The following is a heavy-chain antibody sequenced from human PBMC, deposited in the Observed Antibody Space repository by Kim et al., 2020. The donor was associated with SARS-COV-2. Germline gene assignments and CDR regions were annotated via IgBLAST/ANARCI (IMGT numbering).Heavy chain of an antibody. J-gene: IGHJ4*02. CDR2: INPTNGRT. Sequence: ASVKVSCKASGYNLTSHFMQWVRQAPGQGLEWMGLINPTNGRTSYAQRFQGRVAMTREMSTSTVFMELSSLRSDDTAMYYCARVIGNSDDLDSWGQGTLV. CDR1: GYNLTSHF. V-gene: IGHV1-46*01. D-gene: IGHD1-7*01. CDR3: ARVIGNSDDLDS.